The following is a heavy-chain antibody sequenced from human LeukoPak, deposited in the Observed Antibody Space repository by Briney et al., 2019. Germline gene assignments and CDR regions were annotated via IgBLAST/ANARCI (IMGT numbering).Heavy chain of an antibody. CDR1: GFTFSNYA. Sequence: PGGSLRLSCVASGFTFSNYAMTWVRQAPGKGLEWVSTFSGSGGSTYYADSVKGRFTISRDNAKNSLYLQMKSLRDEDTAVYYCARYGSGTSYITNYFDYWGQGTLVTVSS. J-gene: IGHJ4*02. CDR2: FSGSGGST. CDR3: ARYGSGTSYITNYFDY. V-gene: IGHV3-23*01. D-gene: IGHD3-10*01.